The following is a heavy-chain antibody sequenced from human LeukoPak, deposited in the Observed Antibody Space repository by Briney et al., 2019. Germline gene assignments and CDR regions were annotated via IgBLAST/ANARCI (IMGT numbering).Heavy chain of an antibody. CDR2: IFHTGST. J-gene: IGHJ4*02. CDR3: ARDPTNNYYDSSGRFDY. CDR1: GDSISSGNY. V-gene: IGHV4-38-2*02. Sequence: SETLSLTCTVSGDSISSGNYWGWIRQPPGKGLEWIGSIFHTGSTYFNLSLKSRVTISVDTSKNQFSLRLSSVTAADTAVYYCARDPTNNYYDSSGRFDYWGQGTLVTVSS. D-gene: IGHD3-22*01.